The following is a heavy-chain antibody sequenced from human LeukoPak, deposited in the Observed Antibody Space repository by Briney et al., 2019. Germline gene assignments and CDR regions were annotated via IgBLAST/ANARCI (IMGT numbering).Heavy chain of an antibody. J-gene: IGHJ4*02. D-gene: IGHD3-22*01. CDR2: ISGSGGST. Sequence: GGSLRLSCAASGFTFSSYAMSWVRQAPGKGLKWVSAISGSGGSTYYADSVKGRFTISRDNSKNTLYLQMNSLRAEDTAVYYCAKGGLYYYDSSGYYDYWGQGTLVTVSS. CDR3: AKGGLYYYDSSGYYDY. V-gene: IGHV3-23*01. CDR1: GFTFSSYA.